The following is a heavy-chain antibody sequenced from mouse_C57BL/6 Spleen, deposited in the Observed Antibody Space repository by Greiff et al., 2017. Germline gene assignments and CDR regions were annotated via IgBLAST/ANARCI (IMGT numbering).Heavy chain of an antibody. Sequence: QVQLQPPGTELVKPGASVKLSCKASGYTFTSYWMHWVKQRPGQGLEWIGNINPSNGGTNYHAKFKSKATLTVDKSSSTAYMPLSSLTSEDSAVYYCARSLITTVVAPYAMDYWGQGTSVTVSS. D-gene: IGHD1-1*01. CDR1: GYTFTSYW. V-gene: IGHV1-53*01. CDR2: INPSNGGT. J-gene: IGHJ4*01. CDR3: ARSLITTVVAPYAMDY.